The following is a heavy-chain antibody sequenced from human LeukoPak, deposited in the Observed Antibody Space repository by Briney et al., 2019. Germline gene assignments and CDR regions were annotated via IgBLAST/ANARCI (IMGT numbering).Heavy chain of an antibody. V-gene: IGHV1-46*01. CDR2: ISPRNGST. J-gene: IGHJ4*02. Sequence: ASVKVSCKASGYTFTSNYIHSVRHAPVHELVSMGMISPRNGSTSYAQKFRGRVTVTRDTSTSTVHMELSGLRSEDTAVYYCARDQEGFDYWGQGTLVTVSS. CDR1: GYTFTSNY. CDR3: ARDQEGFDY.